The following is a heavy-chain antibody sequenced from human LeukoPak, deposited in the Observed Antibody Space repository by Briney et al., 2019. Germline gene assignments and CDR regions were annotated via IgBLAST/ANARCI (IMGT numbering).Heavy chain of an antibody. CDR3: ARESWGHDPITTYSYSMAV. CDR2: IYYSGST. V-gene: IGHV4-59*01. D-gene: IGHD5-12*01. CDR1: GGSISSYY. J-gene: IGHJ6*03. Sequence: SETLSLTCTVYGGSISSYYWSWIRQPPGKGLEWIGYIYYSGSTNYNPSLKSRVPISVATSKNQFSLKLSSVTAADTAVYYCARESWGHDPITTYSYSMAVWGKGTTVTVSS.